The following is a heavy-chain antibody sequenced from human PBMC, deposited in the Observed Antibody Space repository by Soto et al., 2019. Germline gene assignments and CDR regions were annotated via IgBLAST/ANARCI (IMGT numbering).Heavy chain of an antibody. CDR1: GNTFTSYA. Sequence: QVQLVQSGAEVKKPGASVKVSCKASGNTFTSYAMHWVRQAPGQRLEWMGWINAGNGNTKYSQKFQGRVTITRDTSASTAYMELSSLRSEDTAVYYCARDSGFDYGDYIHAFDIWGQGTMVTVSS. CDR3: ARDSGFDYGDYIHAFDI. J-gene: IGHJ3*02. D-gene: IGHD4-17*01. CDR2: INAGNGNT. V-gene: IGHV1-3*01.